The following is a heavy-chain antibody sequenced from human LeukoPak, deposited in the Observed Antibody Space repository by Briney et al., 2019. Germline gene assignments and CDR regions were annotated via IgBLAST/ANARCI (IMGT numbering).Heavy chain of an antibody. CDR1: GFTFSSYG. D-gene: IGHD3-9*01. J-gene: IGHJ6*02. CDR3: AKTPWGYFDVGWEGYYGMDV. Sequence: GRSLRLSCAASGFTFSSYGMHWVRQAPGKGLEWVAVISYDGSNKYYADSVKGRFTISRDNSKNTLYLQMNSLRAEDTAVYYCAKTPWGYFDVGWEGYYGMDVWGQGTTVTVSS. CDR2: ISYDGSNK. V-gene: IGHV3-30*18.